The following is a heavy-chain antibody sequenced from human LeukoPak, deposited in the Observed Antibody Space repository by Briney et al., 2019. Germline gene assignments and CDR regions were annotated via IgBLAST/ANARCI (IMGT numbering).Heavy chain of an antibody. CDR1: GFTFSSYG. D-gene: IGHD1-26*01. CDR3: ARWKWELGVWDDAFDI. Sequence: GGSLRLSCAASGFTFSSYGMHWVRQAPGKGLEWVSGINWNGGSTGYADSVKGRFTISRDNAKNSLYLQMNSLRAEDTALYHCARWKWELGVWDDAFDIWGQGTMVTVSS. V-gene: IGHV3-20*01. J-gene: IGHJ3*02. CDR2: INWNGGST.